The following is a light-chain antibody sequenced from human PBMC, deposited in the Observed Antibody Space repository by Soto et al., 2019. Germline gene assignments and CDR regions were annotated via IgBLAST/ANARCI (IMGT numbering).Light chain of an antibody. V-gene: IGKV3-11*01. Sequence: EIVLTQSPASLSLSPGERATLSCRASHSVSNFLAWYQQKPGQAHRLLIYGTYNRATGIPARFSGSGSGTDFTLTIRSLEPEDFAVYYCQQHSSWPLTFGGGTKVDNK. CDR1: HSVSNF. CDR3: QQHSSWPLT. CDR2: GTY. J-gene: IGKJ4*01.